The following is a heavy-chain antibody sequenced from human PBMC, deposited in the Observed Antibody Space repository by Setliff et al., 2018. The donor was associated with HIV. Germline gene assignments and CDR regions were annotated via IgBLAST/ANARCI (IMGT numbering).Heavy chain of an antibody. V-gene: IGHV4-59*01. J-gene: IGHJ3*02. CDR1: GASISSYS. Sequence: SETLSLTCTVSGASISSYSWSWIRQSPGKRLEWIGYIHSYGSTDYNPSLESRVTISVDTSKNQFSLKLTSVTAADTAVYYCARDASYSGSYYERAFDIWGQGTMVTVSS. D-gene: IGHD1-26*01. CDR2: IHSYGST. CDR3: ARDASYSGSYYERAFDI.